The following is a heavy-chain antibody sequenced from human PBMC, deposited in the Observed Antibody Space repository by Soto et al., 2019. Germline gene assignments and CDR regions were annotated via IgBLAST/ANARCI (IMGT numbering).Heavy chain of an antibody. V-gene: IGHV4-59*01. CDR2: VYYSGST. CDR3: ARGSGPFDY. CDR1: GDSLRGFY. J-gene: IGHJ4*02. Sequence: PSETLSLTCTVSGDSLRGFYWSWIRQPPGKGLEWVGYVYYSGSTSYHPSLKSRVTISVDTSKNQFSLKLISVTAADTAVYFCARGSGPFDYWGQGTLDTVSS.